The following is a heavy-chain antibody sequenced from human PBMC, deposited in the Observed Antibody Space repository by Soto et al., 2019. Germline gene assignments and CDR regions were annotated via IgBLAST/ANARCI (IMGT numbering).Heavy chain of an antibody. CDR2: IYYSGST. V-gene: IGHV4-59*01. J-gene: IGHJ6*02. CDR3: ARDGEYSSTRAYYYGMDV. D-gene: IGHD6-6*01. CDR1: GGSISSYY. Sequence: PSETLSLTCTVSGGSISSYYWSWIRQPPGKGLEWIGYIYYSGSTNYNPSLKSRVTISVDTSKNQFSLKLSSVTAADTAVYCCARDGEYSSTRAYYYGMDVWGQGTTVTVSS.